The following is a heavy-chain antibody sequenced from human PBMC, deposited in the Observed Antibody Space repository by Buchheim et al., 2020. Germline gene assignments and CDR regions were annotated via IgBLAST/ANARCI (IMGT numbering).Heavy chain of an antibody. D-gene: IGHD3-16*02. J-gene: IGHJ4*02. CDR3: ARAPWHYNWGTYRYYFDS. CDR1: GGSITTNDYS. CDR2: IYHTGST. Sequence: QLQESGSGVVKPSQTLSLTCAVSGGSITTNDYSWSWIRQPPGKGLEWIGHIYHTGSTQYNPSLKSRITISVDRSKNQFSLKVNSVTAADTAVYYCARAPWHYNWGTYRYYFDSWGQGTL. V-gene: IGHV4-30-2*01.